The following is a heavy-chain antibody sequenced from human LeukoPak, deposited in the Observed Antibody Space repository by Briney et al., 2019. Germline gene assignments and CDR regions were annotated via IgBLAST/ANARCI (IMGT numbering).Heavy chain of an antibody. CDR3: ARVLVRGPGIADY. CDR2: LLYSGFT. V-gene: IGHV4-39*07. Sequence: SETLSLTCSVSGVSISSTNYFWGWIRQPPGKGLEWIGGLLYSGFTYYHPSLKSRVSISVDTSKNQFSLKLTSVTAADTAVYYCARVLVRGPGIADYWGQGTLVTVSS. CDR1: GVSISSTNYF. D-gene: IGHD6-13*01. J-gene: IGHJ4*02.